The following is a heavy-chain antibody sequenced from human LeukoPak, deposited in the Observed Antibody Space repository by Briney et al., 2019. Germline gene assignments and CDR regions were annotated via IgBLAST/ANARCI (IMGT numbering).Heavy chain of an antibody. Sequence: PGGSLRLSCAASGFTFSSYSMNWVRQAPGKGLEWVSSISSSSSYIYYADSVKGRFTISRDNAKNSLYLQMNSLRAEDTDVYYCARAGYDILTGYSTDAFDIWGQGTMVTVSS. CDR3: ARAGYDILTGYSTDAFDI. V-gene: IGHV3-21*01. CDR1: GFTFSSYS. J-gene: IGHJ3*02. D-gene: IGHD3-9*01. CDR2: ISSSSSYI.